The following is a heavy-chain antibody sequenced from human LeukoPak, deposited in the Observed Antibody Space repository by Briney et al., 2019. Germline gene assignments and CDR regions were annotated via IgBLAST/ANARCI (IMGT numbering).Heavy chain of an antibody. V-gene: IGHV4-4*08. Sequence: SETLSLTCTVSGGSISSYYWSWIRQPPGKGLEWIGEIYRDGNTNYNPSLKSRVTISADKSKNQFSLNLSSVTAADTAVYYCARNPGSDYPEWWGQGTLVTVSS. CDR2: IYRDGNT. J-gene: IGHJ4*02. CDR1: GGSISSYY. D-gene: IGHD3-10*01. CDR3: ARNPGSDYPEW.